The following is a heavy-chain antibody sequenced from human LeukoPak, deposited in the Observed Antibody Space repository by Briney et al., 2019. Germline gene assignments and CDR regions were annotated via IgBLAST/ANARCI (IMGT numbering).Heavy chain of an antibody. CDR1: GVSISSYY. D-gene: IGHD2/OR15-2a*01. CDR2: IYNSGST. CDR3: ARRPTVTTFFDY. Sequence: SETLSLTCTVSGVSISSYYWSWIRQPPGKGLEWIGYIYNSGSTNYNPSLKSRVTISVDTSKNQFSLKVSSVTAADTAVYYCARRPTVTTFFDYWGQGTLVTVSS. J-gene: IGHJ4*02. V-gene: IGHV4-59*01.